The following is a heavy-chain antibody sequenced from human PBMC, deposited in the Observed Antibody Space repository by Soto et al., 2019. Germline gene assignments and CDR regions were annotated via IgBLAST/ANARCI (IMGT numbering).Heavy chain of an antibody. CDR2: IGDSGHTT. Sequence: PGGSLRLSCAASGFTFSSYAISWVRQAPGKGLEWVSAIGDSGHTTYYADSVKGRFTISRDNSKNTLYLQMSSLRAEDTAVYYCAKRPINAPGYFDYLGQGTLVTVCS. CDR1: GFTFSSYA. J-gene: IGHJ4*02. CDR3: AKRPINAPGYFDY. V-gene: IGHV3-23*01. D-gene: IGHD1-1*01.